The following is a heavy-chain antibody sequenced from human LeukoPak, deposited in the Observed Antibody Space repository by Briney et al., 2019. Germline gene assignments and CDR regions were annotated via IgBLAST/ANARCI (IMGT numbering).Heavy chain of an antibody. J-gene: IGHJ4*02. CDR3: AKRGAYSNYYDY. D-gene: IGHD4-11*01. CDR2: ISGSGGST. V-gene: IGHV3-23*01. CDR1: GFTFSSYA. Sequence: GGSLRLSCAASGFTFSSYAMSWVRQAPGKGLEWVSAISGSGGSTYYADSVKGRFTISGDNSKNTLYLQMNSLRAEDTAVYYCAKRGAYSNYYDYWGQGTLVTVSS.